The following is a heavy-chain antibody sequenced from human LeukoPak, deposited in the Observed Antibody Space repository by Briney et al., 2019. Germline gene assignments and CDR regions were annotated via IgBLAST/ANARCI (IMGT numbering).Heavy chain of an antibody. V-gene: IGHV4-59*01. CDR1: GGSISSYY. CDR2: IYYSGST. D-gene: IGHD3-22*01. CDR3: ARGLGGYYYPFDY. Sequence: PSETLSLTCTVSGGSISSYYWSWIQQPPGKGLEWIGYIYYSGSTNYNPSLKSRVTISVDTSKNQFSLKLSSVTAADTAVYYCARGLGGYYYPFDYWGQGTLVTVSS. J-gene: IGHJ4*02.